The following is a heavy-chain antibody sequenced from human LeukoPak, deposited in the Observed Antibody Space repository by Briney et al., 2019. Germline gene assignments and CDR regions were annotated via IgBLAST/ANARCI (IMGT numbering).Heavy chain of an antibody. CDR3: ARAPPGVWVPRGEYNWFDP. J-gene: IGHJ5*02. CDR2: IYHSGNS. D-gene: IGHD3-16*01. V-gene: IGHV4-4*02. CDR1: GGSISSNNW. Sequence: NPSGTLSLTCAVSGGSISSNNWWSWVRQSPGKGLEWIGEIYHSGNSNYNPSLKSRVAISVDKSRNQFSLKLSSLTAADTAFYYCARAPPGVWVPRGEYNWFDPWGQGTLVTVSS.